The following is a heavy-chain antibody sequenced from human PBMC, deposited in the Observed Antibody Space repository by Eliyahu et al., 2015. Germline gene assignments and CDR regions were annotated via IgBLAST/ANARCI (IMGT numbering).Heavy chain of an antibody. D-gene: IGHD2-21*02. Sequence: EVQLVESGGGLVKPGGSLRLSCEASGFTFSNAGMSWVRQAPGKGLEWVGHIKRKSDGETTDYTAPVKGRFTISRDDSKNMLYLQMNSLKTEDTAVYYCLRYGGDYPIDYWGQGTLVTVSS. CDR2: IKRKSDGETT. CDR3: LRYGGDYPIDY. CDR1: GFTFSNAG. V-gene: IGHV3-15*01. J-gene: IGHJ4*02.